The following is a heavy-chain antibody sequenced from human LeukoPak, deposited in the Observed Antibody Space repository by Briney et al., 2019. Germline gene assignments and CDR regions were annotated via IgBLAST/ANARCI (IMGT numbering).Heavy chain of an antibody. V-gene: IGHV1-2*02. Sequence: ASVKVSCMASGYTFSDFYIHWVRQAPGQGLEYVGWITPKSGDTYSPQRFQGRVTMTRDASISTAYMELSSLRSDDTAVYFCARVRLADERAWAYWGQGTLVTVSS. CDR3: ARVRLADERAWAY. CDR1: GYTFSDFY. J-gene: IGHJ4*02. D-gene: IGHD3-3*02. CDR2: ITPKSGDT.